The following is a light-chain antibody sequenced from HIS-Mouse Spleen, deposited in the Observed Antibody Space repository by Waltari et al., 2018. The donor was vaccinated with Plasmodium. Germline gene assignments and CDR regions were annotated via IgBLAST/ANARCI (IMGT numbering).Light chain of an antibody. V-gene: IGLV2-8*01. CDR3: SSYAGSNNLV. Sequence: QSALTQPPSASGSPGQSVTISCTGTSSDVGGYNYVSWYQQQPGKAPKLMIYEGSQRPSGVPDPFSGSKSGNTASPTVSGLQAEDEADYYCSSYAGSNNLVFGGGTKLTVL. J-gene: IGLJ2*01. CDR1: SSDVGGYNY. CDR2: EGS.